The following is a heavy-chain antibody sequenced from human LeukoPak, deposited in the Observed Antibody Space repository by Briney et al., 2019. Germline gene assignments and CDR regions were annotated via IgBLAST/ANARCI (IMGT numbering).Heavy chain of an antibody. D-gene: IGHD5-24*01. CDR3: AKDGVYLGIAYFDY. CDR2: IRNKLHSYDT. Sequence: GGSLRLSCAASGFTFSASAIHWVRQASAKGLEWIGRIRNKLHSYDTTHAASVKGRFTISRDDSKDTAYLQMNSLKTEDTAVYYCAKDGVYLGIAYFDYWGQGTLVTVSS. V-gene: IGHV3-73*01. J-gene: IGHJ4*02. CDR1: GFTFSASA.